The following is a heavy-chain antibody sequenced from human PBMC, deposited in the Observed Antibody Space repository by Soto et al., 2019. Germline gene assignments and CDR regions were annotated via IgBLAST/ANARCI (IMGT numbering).Heavy chain of an antibody. CDR2: IYYSGST. CDR3: ARGEGYETKAHPQYYYYYYGMDV. J-gene: IGHJ6*02. CDR1: GGSVSSGSYY. Sequence: SETLSLTCTVSGGSVSSGSYYWSWIRQPPGKGLEWIGYIYYSGSTNYNPSLKSRVTISVDTSKNQFSLKLSSVTAADTAVYYCARGEGYETKAHPQYYYYYYGMDVWGQGTTVTVSS. V-gene: IGHV4-61*01. D-gene: IGHD2-2*01.